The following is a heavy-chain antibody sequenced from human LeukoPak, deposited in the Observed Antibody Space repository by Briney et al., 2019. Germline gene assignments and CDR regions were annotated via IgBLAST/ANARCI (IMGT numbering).Heavy chain of an antibody. CDR1: GFTFSTYG. CDR2: ILYDGSNK. V-gene: IGHV3-30*03. CDR3: ATGAGWLQYDY. D-gene: IGHD5-24*01. Sequence: GGSLRLSCEASGFTFSTYGMHWFRQVPGKGLEWVAVILYDGSNKYYADSVKGRFTISRDNSKNTLYLQMNSLRAEDTAVYYCATGAGWLQYDYWGQGTLVTVSS. J-gene: IGHJ4*02.